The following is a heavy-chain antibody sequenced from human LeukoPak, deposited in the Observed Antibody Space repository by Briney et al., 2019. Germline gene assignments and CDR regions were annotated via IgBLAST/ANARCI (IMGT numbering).Heavy chain of an antibody. CDR1: GFNFSDYS. CDR2: VNGASDYI. V-gene: IGHV3-21*04. CDR3: ARSRHSYDSSGFPHY. J-gene: IGHJ4*02. D-gene: IGHD3-22*01. Sequence: PGGSLRLSCAASGFNFSDYSMTWVRQAPGKGLEWVSSVNGASDYIYYADSVKGRFTIARDNAKNSLYLQMNSLRAEDTALYYCARSRHSYDSSGFPHYWGQGTLVTVSS.